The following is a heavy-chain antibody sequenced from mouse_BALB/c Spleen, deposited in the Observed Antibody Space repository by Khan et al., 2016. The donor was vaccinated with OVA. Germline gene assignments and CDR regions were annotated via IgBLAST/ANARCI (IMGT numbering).Heavy chain of an antibody. CDR2: ISPGSGDT. V-gene: IGHV1-77*01. CDR1: GYTFTDYY. D-gene: IGHD1-2*01. CDR3: ARRNYFAYTFAY. J-gene: IGHJ3*01. Sequence: QVQLKQSGAELARPGASVKLSCKASGYTFTDYYINWVKQRTGQGLEWIGEISPGSGDTYYNERFKGKATLTADKSSSTAYMQLSSLTSKASAFYFCARRNYFAYTFAYLGQGTLVTVSA.